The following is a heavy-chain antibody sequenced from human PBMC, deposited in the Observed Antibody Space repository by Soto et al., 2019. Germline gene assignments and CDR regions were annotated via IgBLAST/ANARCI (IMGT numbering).Heavy chain of an antibody. D-gene: IGHD3-10*01. Sequence: PSETLSLTCAVYGGSFSGYYWSWIRQPPGKGLEWIGEINHSGSTNYNPSLKSRVTISVDTSKNQFSLKLSSVTAADTAVYYCARAGYYYGSGSYHYGMDVWGQGTTVTVSS. V-gene: IGHV4-34*01. CDR2: INHSGST. J-gene: IGHJ6*02. CDR1: GGSFSGYY. CDR3: ARAGYYYGSGSYHYGMDV.